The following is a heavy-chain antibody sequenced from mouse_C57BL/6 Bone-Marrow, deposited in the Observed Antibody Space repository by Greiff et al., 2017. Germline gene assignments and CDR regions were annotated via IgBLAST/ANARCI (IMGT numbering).Heavy chain of an antibody. Sequence: QVQLQQPGAELVMPGASVKLSCKASGYTFTSYWMHWVKQRPGQGLEWIGEIDPSDSYTNYNQKFKGKSTLTVDKSSSTAYMQLSSLTSEDSAVYYCARGNYRFEYWGQGATLTVSS. V-gene: IGHV1-69*01. CDR2: IDPSDSYT. D-gene: IGHD2-1*01. J-gene: IGHJ2*01. CDR1: GYTFTSYW. CDR3: ARGNYRFEY.